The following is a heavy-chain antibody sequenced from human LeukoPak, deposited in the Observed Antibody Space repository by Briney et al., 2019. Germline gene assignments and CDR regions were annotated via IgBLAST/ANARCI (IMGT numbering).Heavy chain of an antibody. CDR1: GFTFRDYY. J-gene: IGHJ4*02. CDR2: IYHSGST. D-gene: IGHD4-11*01. Sequence: GSLRLSCAASGFTFRDYYMSWIRQAPGKGLEWIGSIYHSGSTYYNPSLKSRVTISVDTSKNQFSLKLSSVTAADTAVYYCAREILSRPTDYWGQGTLVTVSS. CDR3: AREILSRPTDY. V-gene: IGHV4-38-2*02.